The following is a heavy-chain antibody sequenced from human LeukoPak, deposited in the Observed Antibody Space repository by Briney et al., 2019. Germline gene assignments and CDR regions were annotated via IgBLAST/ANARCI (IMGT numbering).Heavy chain of an antibody. Sequence: ASVKVSCKASGYTFTGSCWDLYRLRQAPGQGLECVGWIHPNNGATLYAQKFQGRVAMTTDTPISTAYMELSRLRPDDTAMYYCARDGPAQMVDFDYWGQGTLVTVSS. D-gene: IGHD3-10*01. CDR1: GYTFTGSCWD. CDR3: ARDGPAQMVDFDY. V-gene: IGHV1-2*02. CDR2: IHPNNGAT. J-gene: IGHJ4*02.